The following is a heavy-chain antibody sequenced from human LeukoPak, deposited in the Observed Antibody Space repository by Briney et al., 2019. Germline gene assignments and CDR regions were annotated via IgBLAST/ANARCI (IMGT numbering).Heavy chain of an antibody. Sequence: GGSLRLSCAASGFTFSSYGMHWVRQAPGKGLEWVAVISYDASYENYADSVKGRFTISRDNSKNTLYLQMNSLRAEDTAVYYCARVLNYYDSSGYYFSYWGQGTLVTVSS. CDR3: ARVLNYYDSSGYYFSY. CDR1: GFTFSSYG. J-gene: IGHJ4*02. D-gene: IGHD3-22*01. CDR2: ISYDASYE. V-gene: IGHV3-30*03.